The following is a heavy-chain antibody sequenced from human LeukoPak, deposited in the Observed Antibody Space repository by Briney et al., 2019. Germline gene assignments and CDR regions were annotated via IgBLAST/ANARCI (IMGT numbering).Heavy chain of an antibody. D-gene: IGHD2-2*01. V-gene: IGHV4-4*07. J-gene: IGHJ4*02. CDR2: IYTSGST. CDR3: ARDPIYCSSTSCPSSD. Sequence: PSETLSLTCTVSGDSVSLYYWSWIRQPPGKGLEWSGRIYTSGSTNYNPSLKSRVTMSVDTSKNQFSLKLSSVTAADTAVYYCARDPIYCSSTSCPSSDWGQGTLVTVSS. CDR1: GDSVSLYY.